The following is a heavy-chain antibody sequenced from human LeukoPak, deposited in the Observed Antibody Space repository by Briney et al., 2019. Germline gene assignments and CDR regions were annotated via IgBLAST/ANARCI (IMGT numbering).Heavy chain of an antibody. Sequence: HPGGSLRLSCAASGFTFYSSAVSSVRQAPGKGLGWDPAIRGRGASTYYADSVKGRYRSTRDNSKNMLFLQMNRLTAAGTAVYFCARWKIGESDRPFVYFYFGMDVWGQGTTVTVSS. V-gene: IGHV3-23*01. CDR1: GFTFYSSA. CDR3: ARWKIGESDRPFVYFYFGMDV. J-gene: IGHJ6*02. CDR2: IRGRGAST. D-gene: IGHD3-10*01.